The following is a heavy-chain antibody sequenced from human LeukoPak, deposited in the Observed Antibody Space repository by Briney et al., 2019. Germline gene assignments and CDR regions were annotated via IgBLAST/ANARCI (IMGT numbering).Heavy chain of an antibody. CDR1: GFTFDDYA. Sequence: PGGSLRLSCAASGFTFDDYAMHWVRQAPGKGLEWVSGISWNSGSIGYADSVKGRFTISRDNAKNSLYLQMNSLRAEDTAVFYCARVRSGYYFYYWGQGTLVIVSS. V-gene: IGHV3-9*01. CDR2: ISWNSGSI. J-gene: IGHJ4*02. CDR3: ARVRSGYYFYY. D-gene: IGHD3-9*01.